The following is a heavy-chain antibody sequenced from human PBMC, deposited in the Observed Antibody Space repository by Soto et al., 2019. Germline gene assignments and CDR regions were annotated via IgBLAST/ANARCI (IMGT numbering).Heavy chain of an antibody. CDR2: IYHSGST. V-gene: IGHV4-4*02. J-gene: IGHJ6*02. CDR3: ARPNYYYGMDV. Sequence: QVQLQESGPGLVKPSGTLSLTCAVSGGSISSSNWWSWVRQPPGKGLEWIGEIYHSGSTNYNPSLKSXXTXSXXKSKNQFSLKLSSVTAADTAVNYCARPNYYYGMDVWGQGTTVTVSS. CDR1: GGSISSSNW.